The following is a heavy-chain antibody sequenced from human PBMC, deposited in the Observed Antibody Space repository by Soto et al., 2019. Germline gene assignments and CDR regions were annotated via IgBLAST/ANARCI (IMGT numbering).Heavy chain of an antibody. D-gene: IGHD3-3*01. CDR1: GGSISNYF. V-gene: IGHV4-4*07. CDR2: IDNSGST. Sequence: SETLSLTCTVSGGSISNYFCNWIRQPAGKGLEWIGRIDNSGSTNYNPSLKSRITMSADTSRNQFSLKLNSVTAADTAVYYCARGGQGFWRGTFDYWGQGALVTVSS. CDR3: ARGGQGFWRGTFDY. J-gene: IGHJ4*02.